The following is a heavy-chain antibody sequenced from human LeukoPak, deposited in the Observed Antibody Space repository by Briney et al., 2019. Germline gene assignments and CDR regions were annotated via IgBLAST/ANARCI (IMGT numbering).Heavy chain of an antibody. V-gene: IGHV4-31*03. CDR3: ARDPLRYFDL. Sequence: SETLSLTCTVSGDSISSGGYYWSWIRQHPGKGLEWIGNIYYSGNTYYNPSLEGRVVISVDTSKNQFSLKLRSVTAADTAVYYCARDPLRYFDLWGRGTLVTVSS. J-gene: IGHJ2*01. D-gene: IGHD3-10*01. CDR1: GDSISSGGYY. CDR2: IYYSGNT.